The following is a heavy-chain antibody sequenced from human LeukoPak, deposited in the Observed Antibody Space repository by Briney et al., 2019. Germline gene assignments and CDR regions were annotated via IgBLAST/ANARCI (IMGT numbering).Heavy chain of an antibody. J-gene: IGHJ4*02. CDR1: GGSISSGDYY. CDR3: AQGGDYSSSSVFDY. V-gene: IGHV4-30-4*08. CDR2: IYYSGST. Sequence: SQTLSLTCTVSGGSISSGDYYWSWIRQPPGKGLEWIGYIYYSGSTYYNPSLKSRVTISVDTSKNQFSLKLSSVTSADTAVYYCAQGGDYSSSSVFDYWGQGTLVTVSS. D-gene: IGHD6-6*01.